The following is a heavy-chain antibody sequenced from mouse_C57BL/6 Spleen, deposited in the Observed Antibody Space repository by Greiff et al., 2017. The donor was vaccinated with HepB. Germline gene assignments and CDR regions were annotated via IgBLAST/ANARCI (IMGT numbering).Heavy chain of an antibody. J-gene: IGHJ1*03. V-gene: IGHV1-15*01. Sequence: VLLVESGAELVRPGASVTLSCKASGYTFTDYDMHWVKQTPVHGLEWIGAIYPETGGTAYNQKFKGKAILTADKSSSTAYMELRSLTSEDSAVYYCTSGDVDCDFDVWGTGTTVTVSS. CDR1: GYTFTDYD. CDR3: TSGDVDCDFDV. D-gene: IGHD3-3*01. CDR2: IYPETGGT.